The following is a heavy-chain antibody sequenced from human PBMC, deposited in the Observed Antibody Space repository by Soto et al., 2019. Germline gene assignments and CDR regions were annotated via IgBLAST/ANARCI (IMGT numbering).Heavy chain of an antibody. V-gene: IGHV4-38-2*01. CDR1: GYSISSGYY. CDR2: IYHSGST. J-gene: IGHJ3*02. CDR3: VRGDRDDILTGFVAFDI. Sequence: SETLSLTCAVSGYSISSGYYWGWIRQPPGKGLEWIVTIYHSGSTYYKPSLNSRLTISVDPSINQFSLKLSSVTAADTAVFDCVRGDRDDILTGFVAFDIWGQGTMVTVSS. D-gene: IGHD3-9*01.